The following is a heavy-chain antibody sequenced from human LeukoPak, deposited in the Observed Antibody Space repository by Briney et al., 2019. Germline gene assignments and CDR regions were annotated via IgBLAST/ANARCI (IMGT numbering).Heavy chain of an antibody. Sequence: GESLRLSCAASGFTFTTYWMSWVRQAPGKGLEWVANIKQDGTERYYVDSVKGRFTISRDNAKNSLYLQMNSLRAEDMAVYYCARSGNWNDDGGAFDIWGQGTMVTVSS. CDR2: IKQDGTER. CDR1: GFTFTTYW. J-gene: IGHJ3*02. V-gene: IGHV3-7*01. D-gene: IGHD1-1*01. CDR3: ARSGNWNDDGGAFDI.